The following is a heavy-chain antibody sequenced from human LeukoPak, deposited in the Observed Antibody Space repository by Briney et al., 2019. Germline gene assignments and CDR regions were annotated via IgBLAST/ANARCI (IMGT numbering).Heavy chain of an antibody. CDR1: SGSISSSSYY. J-gene: IGHJ4*02. V-gene: IGHV4-39*01. CDR3: ARLRLYSGGYYRDFDY. D-gene: IGHD1-26*01. CDR2: IYYSGST. Sequence: SETLSLTCTVSSGSISSSSYYWGWIRQPPGKGLEWIGSIYYSGSTYYNPSLKSRVTISVDTSKNQFSLKLSSVTAADTAVYYCARLRLYSGGYYRDFDYWGQGTLVTVSS.